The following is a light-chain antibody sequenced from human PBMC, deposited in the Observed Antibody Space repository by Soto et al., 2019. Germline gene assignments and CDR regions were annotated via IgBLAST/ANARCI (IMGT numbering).Light chain of an antibody. V-gene: IGKV3-20*01. CDR2: GAS. Sequence: EIVLTQSPGSLSLSPGERATLSCRASQSVSSYLAWYQQKPGQAPRLLIYGASSRATGFPDRFSGSGSGTDVSHTISRLEPEDSAVYYCQQYSSPPRTFGQGTKVEIK. J-gene: IGKJ1*01. CDR3: QQYSSPPRT. CDR1: QSVSSY.